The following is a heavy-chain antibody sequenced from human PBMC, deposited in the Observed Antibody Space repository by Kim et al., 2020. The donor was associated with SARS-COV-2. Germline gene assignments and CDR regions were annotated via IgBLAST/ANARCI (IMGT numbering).Heavy chain of an antibody. CDR1: GFTFNNYA. CDR2: ISYDGSIK. CDR3: ENISACSWFGS. J-gene: IGHJ5*01. Sequence: GGSLRLSCGASGFTFNNYAMHWVRQAPGKGLEWVAGISYDGSIKYYADSLKRRFIVSRDCSQNTLHLQMTSLVPDDTAVYYCENISACSWFGS. V-gene: IGHV3-30*18. D-gene: IGHD2-21*02.